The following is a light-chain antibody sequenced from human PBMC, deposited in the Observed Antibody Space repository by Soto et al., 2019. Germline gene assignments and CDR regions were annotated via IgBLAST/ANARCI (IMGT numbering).Light chain of an antibody. CDR2: GAS. V-gene: IGKV3-20*01. Sequence: EVVMTHSPATLSFSPVDRATLSCRAIQSVTNSYLAWYQQKPGEAPRLLIYGASSRATGIPDRFSGSGSETDFTLTISRLEPEDFAVYYCQQYSSSPPITFGQGTRLEIK. CDR1: QSVTNSY. CDR3: QQYSSSPPIT. J-gene: IGKJ5*01.